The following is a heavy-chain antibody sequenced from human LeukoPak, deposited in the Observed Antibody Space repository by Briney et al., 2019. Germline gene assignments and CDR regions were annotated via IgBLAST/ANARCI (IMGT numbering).Heavy chain of an antibody. D-gene: IGHD6-13*01. CDR3: ARDRPAAAATQVDY. Sequence: ASVKVSCKASGYTFTGYYMHWVRQAPGQGLEWMGWINPNSGGTNYAQKFQGRVTMTRDTSISTAYMELSRLRSDDTAVYYCARDRPAAAATQVDYWGQGTLVTVSS. CDR2: INPNSGGT. CDR1: GYTFTGYY. J-gene: IGHJ4*02. V-gene: IGHV1-2*02.